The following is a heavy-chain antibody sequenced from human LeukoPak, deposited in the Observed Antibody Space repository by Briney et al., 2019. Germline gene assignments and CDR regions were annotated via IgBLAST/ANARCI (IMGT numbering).Heavy chain of an antibody. D-gene: IGHD2-2*01. CDR2: ISSSSSYI. J-gene: IGHJ3*02. CDR1: GFTFSSYS. Sequence: GGSLRLSCAASGFTFSSYSMNWVRQAPGKGLEWVSSISSSSSYIYYADSVKGRFTISRDNAKNSLYLQMNSLRAEDTAVYYCARSCSSTSCYGPDAFDIWGQGTMVTVSS. V-gene: IGHV3-21*04. CDR3: ARSCSSTSCYGPDAFDI.